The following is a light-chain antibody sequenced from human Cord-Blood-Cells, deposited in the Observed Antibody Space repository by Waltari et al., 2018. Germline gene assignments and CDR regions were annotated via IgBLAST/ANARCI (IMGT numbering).Light chain of an antibody. Sequence: QSALTQPRSVSGSPGQSVTISCTGTSSDVGGYNYVSWYQQHPGKAPKLMVYDVRKRPSGVPDRFSVSKSGNAASLTISVLQAEDEADYYCCSYAGSYTFVVFGGGTKLTVL. CDR1: SSDVGGYNY. CDR3: CSYAGSYTFVV. V-gene: IGLV2-11*01. J-gene: IGLJ2*01. CDR2: DVR.